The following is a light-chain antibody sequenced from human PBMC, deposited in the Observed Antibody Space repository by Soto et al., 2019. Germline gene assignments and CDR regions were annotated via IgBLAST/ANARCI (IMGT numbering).Light chain of an antibody. V-gene: IGLV1-40*01. CDR3: QSYDNSLGVYV. J-gene: IGLJ1*01. CDR1: SSDIGAHYD. CDR2: GNS. Sequence: QSVLTQPPSVSGAPGQRVTISCTGSSSDIGAHYDVHWYQQLPGTAPKLLIYGNSNRPSGVPDRFSGSKSGTSASLAITGLQAEDEADYYCQSYDNSLGVYVFGTGTKVTVL.